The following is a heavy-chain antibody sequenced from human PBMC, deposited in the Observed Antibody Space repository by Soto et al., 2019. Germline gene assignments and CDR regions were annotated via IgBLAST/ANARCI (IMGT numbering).Heavy chain of an antibody. CDR1: GLKFRSYG. V-gene: IGHV3-33*08. CDR2: IWYDGSNK. Sequence: GGSLRLSCAASGLKFRSYGIHWVRQAPGKGLEWVAVIWYDGSNKYYADSVKGRFTIPRDNSKNTLYLQMNSLRAEDTAVYYCARDLSRYFDYWGQGTLVTVSS. D-gene: IGHD6-13*01. J-gene: IGHJ4*02. CDR3: ARDLSRYFDY.